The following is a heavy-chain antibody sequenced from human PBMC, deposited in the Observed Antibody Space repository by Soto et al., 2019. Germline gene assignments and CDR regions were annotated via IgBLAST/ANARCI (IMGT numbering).Heavy chain of an antibody. CDR2: INSDGSVS. D-gene: IGHD2-15*01. CDR3: ARVDCVGGSCYSLAGSFYYYMDV. CDR1: GFTFSNYW. V-gene: IGHV3-74*01. J-gene: IGHJ6*03. Sequence: EVKLVESGGGLVQPGGSLRLSCAASGFTFSNYWMYWVRQAPGQGLVWVSRINSDGSVSRYADSVKGRLTISRDNVKNTLYLKMNSLRVEDTAVYYCARVDCVGGSCYSLAGSFYYYMDVWGKGTTVTVFS.